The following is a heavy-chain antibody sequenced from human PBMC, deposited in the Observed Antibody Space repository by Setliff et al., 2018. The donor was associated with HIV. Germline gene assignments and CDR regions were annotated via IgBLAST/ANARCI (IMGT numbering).Heavy chain of an antibody. J-gene: IGHJ4*02. D-gene: IGHD4-17*01. Sequence: SETLSLTCTVSGYPISSGYYWGWIRQPPGKGLEWIGSIYHSGTTYYNPSLKSRVTISIDTSMNQFSLRLTSVTAADTAVYYCARQLTTLDYFDYWGQGTLVTVSS. CDR1: GYPISSGYY. V-gene: IGHV4-38-2*02. CDR2: IYHSGTT. CDR3: ARQLTTLDYFDY.